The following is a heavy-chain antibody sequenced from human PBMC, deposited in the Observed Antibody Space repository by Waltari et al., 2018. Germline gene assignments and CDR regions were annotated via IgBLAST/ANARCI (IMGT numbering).Heavy chain of an antibody. CDR3: ARDRTRPDY. Sequence: EFQLLESGGGLVKPGGSLRLSCSASGFTFSSYSINWVRQAPGKGLEWVSYISSSSSYIYYADSVKGRFTISRDNAKNSLYLQMNSLRAEDTAVYYCARDRTRPDYWGQGTLVTVSS. V-gene: IGHV3-21*01. D-gene: IGHD6-6*01. J-gene: IGHJ4*02. CDR1: GFTFSSYS. CDR2: ISSSSSYI.